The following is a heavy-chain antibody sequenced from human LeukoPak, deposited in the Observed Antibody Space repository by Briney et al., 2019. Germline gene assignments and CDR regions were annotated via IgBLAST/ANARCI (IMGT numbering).Heavy chain of an antibody. Sequence: ASVKVSCKASGGTFSSYAISWVRQAPGQGLEWMGGIIPIFGTANCAQKFQGRVTITADESTSTAYMELSSLRSEDTAVYYCAGGPDFWSGYPKYYFDYWGQGTLVTVSS. CDR3: AGGPDFWSGYPKYYFDY. D-gene: IGHD3-3*01. CDR2: IIPIFGTA. CDR1: GGTFSSYA. V-gene: IGHV1-69*01. J-gene: IGHJ4*02.